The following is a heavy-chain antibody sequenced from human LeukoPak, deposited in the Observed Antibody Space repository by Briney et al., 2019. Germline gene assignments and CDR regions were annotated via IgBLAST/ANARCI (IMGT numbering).Heavy chain of an antibody. CDR3: ARVGIAAGSDY. V-gene: IGHV1-8*03. CDR1: GYTFTSYD. J-gene: IGHJ4*02. Sequence: ASVKVSCKASGYTFTSYDINWVRQATGQGLEWMGWMNPNSGNTVYAQKFQGRVTITRNTSISTAYMELSSLRSEDTAVYYCARVGIAAGSDYWGQGTLVTVSS. D-gene: IGHD6-13*01. CDR2: MNPNSGNT.